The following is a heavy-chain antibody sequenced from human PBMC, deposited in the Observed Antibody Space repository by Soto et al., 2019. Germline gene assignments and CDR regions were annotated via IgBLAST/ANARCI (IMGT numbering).Heavy chain of an antibody. V-gene: IGHV3-23*01. J-gene: IGHJ4*02. D-gene: IGHD2-21*02. CDR1: GFTFNNYV. Sequence: EVQLLESGGGLVQPGGSLRLSCAASGFTFNNYVMTWFRQTPGKGLDWVSLVTANSGVIYYADSVKGRFTVSRDNSKNTLYLQMNSLRAEDTALYYCARYCAGDCYRGFDTWGQGTLVTVSS. CDR2: VTANSGVI. CDR3: ARYCAGDCYRGFDT.